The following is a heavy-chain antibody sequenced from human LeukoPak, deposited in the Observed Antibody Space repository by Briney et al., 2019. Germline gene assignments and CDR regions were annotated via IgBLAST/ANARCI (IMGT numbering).Heavy chain of an antibody. J-gene: IGHJ6*03. V-gene: IGHV3-21*01. D-gene: IGHD3-22*01. CDR3: ARLEGSKDYYDRYYYYMDV. Sequence: GGALRLFCAASGFTFSRHRMQWGGQAPGKGPGGVSSISSSSSYIYYADSVKGRFTISRDNAKNSLYLQMNSLRAEDTAVYYCARLEGSKDYYDRYYYYMDVWGKGTTVTVSS. CDR1: GFTFSRHR. CDR2: ISSSSSYI.